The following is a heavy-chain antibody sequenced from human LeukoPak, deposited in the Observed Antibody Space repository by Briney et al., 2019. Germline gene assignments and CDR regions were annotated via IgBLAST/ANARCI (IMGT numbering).Heavy chain of an antibody. D-gene: IGHD4/OR15-4a*01. Sequence: PGGSLILSCAASGFTFSSYAMHWVRQAPGKGLEWVAVISYDGSNKYYADSVKGRFTISRDNSKNMLYLQMNSLRTEDTALYYCAREAGLSTRRRLDYWGQGTLVTVSS. CDR2: ISYDGSNK. J-gene: IGHJ4*02. CDR3: AREAGLSTRRRLDY. CDR1: GFTFSSYA. V-gene: IGHV3-30-3*01.